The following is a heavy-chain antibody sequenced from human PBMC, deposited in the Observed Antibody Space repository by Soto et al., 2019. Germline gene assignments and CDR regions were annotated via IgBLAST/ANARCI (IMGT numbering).Heavy chain of an antibody. Sequence: GSGPTLVNPTQTLTLTFTFSGFSLSTSGMCVSWIRQPPGKALEWLALIDWDDDKYYSTSLKTRLTISKDTSKNQVVLTMTNMDPVDTATYYCARTTSPEGPFNWFDPWGQGTLVTVSS. CDR3: ARTTSPEGPFNWFDP. CDR1: GFSLSTSGMC. J-gene: IGHJ5*02. V-gene: IGHV2-70*01. CDR2: IDWDDDK.